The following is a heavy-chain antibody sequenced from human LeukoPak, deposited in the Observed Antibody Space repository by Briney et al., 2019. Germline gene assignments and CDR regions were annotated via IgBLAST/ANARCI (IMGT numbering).Heavy chain of an antibody. Sequence: GASVTVSCKASAYTFTAYYIHWVRQAPGQGLEWMGGIIPIFGTANYAQKFQGRVTITADESTSTAYMELSSLRSEDTAVYYCARGPYYYDSSGYYGPPHFDYWGQGNLVTVSS. V-gene: IGHV1-69*13. CDR1: AYTFTAYY. CDR3: ARGPYYYDSSGYYGPPHFDY. CDR2: IIPIFGTA. J-gene: IGHJ4*02. D-gene: IGHD3-22*01.